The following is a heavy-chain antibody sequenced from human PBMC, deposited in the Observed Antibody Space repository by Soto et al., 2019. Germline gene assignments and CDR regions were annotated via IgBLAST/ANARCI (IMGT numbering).Heavy chain of an antibody. D-gene: IGHD1-26*01. J-gene: IGHJ2*01. CDR1: GFSLSTSGVG. CDR2: LYWDDAK. V-gene: IGHV2-5*02. CDR3: AHRPGWEWYFDR. Sequence: QITLKESGPTLVKPTQTLTLTCTFSGFSLSTSGVGVGWIRQPPGKALEWLALLYWDDAKRYSPSLKSRLTITKDTSKIPVVLTMTNMDPVDTATYSCAHRPGWEWYFDRWGRGTLVAFSA.